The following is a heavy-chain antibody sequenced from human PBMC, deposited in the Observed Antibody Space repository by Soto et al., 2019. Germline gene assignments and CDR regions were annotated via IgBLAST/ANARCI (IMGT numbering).Heavy chain of an antibody. CDR1: GGSVGSGGCS. J-gene: IGHJ4*02. V-gene: IGHV4-30-2*01. Sequence: QLQLQESGSGLVKPSQILSLTCAVSGGSVGSGGCSWDWCRQPPGEVLEWIGYTSHSGNTYYNTYLKGRVTRSRERSEKQFPLCMSSLTAADTAVYYCARGAPEALSFDSWGQGTLVTVSS. CDR2: TSHSGNT. CDR3: ARGAPEALSFDS.